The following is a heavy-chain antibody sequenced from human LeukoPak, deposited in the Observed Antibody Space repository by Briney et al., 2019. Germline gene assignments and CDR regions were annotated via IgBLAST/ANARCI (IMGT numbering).Heavy chain of an antibody. CDR1: GYTFTGYY. V-gene: IGHV1-2*02. D-gene: IGHD6-13*01. J-gene: IGHJ5*02. CDR3: AREGQQLVNWFDP. Sequence: ASVKVSCKASGYTFTGYYMHWVRQAPGQGLEWMGWINPNSGGTNYAQKFQGRVTMTRDTSISTAYMELSRLRSDGTAVYYCAREGQQLVNWFDPWAREPWSPSPQ. CDR2: INPNSGGT.